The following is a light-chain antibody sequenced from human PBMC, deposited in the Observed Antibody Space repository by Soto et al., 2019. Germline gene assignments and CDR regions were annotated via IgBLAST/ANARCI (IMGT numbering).Light chain of an antibody. CDR1: QSISSW. Sequence: DIQMTQSPSTLSAPVGDRVTITCRASQSISSWLAWYQQKPGKAPKLLIYDASSLESGVPSRFSGSGSGTEFTLTISSLQPDDFATYYCQQYNSWTFGQGTKVEIK. CDR2: DAS. CDR3: QQYNSWT. V-gene: IGKV1-5*01. J-gene: IGKJ1*01.